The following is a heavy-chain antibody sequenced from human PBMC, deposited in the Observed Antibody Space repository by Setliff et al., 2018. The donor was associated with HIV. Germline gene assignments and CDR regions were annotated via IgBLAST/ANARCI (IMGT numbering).Heavy chain of an antibody. CDR2: ISTSGTPI. D-gene: IGHD1-7*01. V-gene: IGHV3-48*01. J-gene: IGHJ6*03. CDR1: GYSFSDYW. CDR3: ARATLKLIGYYYMDV. Sequence: GESLKISCKASGYSFSDYWMNWVRQAPRKGLEWISYISTSGTPIYYADSVKGRFTISRDNSKNTLYLQMNSLRAEDTAVYYCARATLKLIGYYYMDVWGKGTTVTVSS.